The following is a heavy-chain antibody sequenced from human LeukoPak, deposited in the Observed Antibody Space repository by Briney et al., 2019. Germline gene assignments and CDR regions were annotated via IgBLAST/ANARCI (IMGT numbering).Heavy chain of an antibody. J-gene: IGHJ4*02. D-gene: IGHD3-10*01. Sequence: GGSLRLSCAASGFTFSSYWMHWVRQAPGKGLVWVSRINSDGSTTSYADSVKGRFTISRDNAKNTLYLQMNSLRAEDTAVYYCARVSYYYGSGSYRPTAVYYFDYWGQGTLVTVSS. CDR1: GFTFSSYW. V-gene: IGHV3-74*01. CDR2: INSDGSTT. CDR3: ARVSYYYGSGSYRPTAVYYFDY.